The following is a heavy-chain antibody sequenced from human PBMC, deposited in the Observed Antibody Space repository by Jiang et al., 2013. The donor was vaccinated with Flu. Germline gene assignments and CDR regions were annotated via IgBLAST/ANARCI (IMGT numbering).Heavy chain of an antibody. CDR2: ISWNSGSI. J-gene: IGHJ4*02. V-gene: IGHV3-9*01. CDR3: AKAPTETHPPDFDY. Sequence: PGRSLRLSVCQPLDSPLMIMPSHWVRQAPGKGLEWVSGISWNSGSIGYADSVKGRFTISRDNAKNSLYLQMNSLRAEDTALYYCAKAPTETHPPDFDYWGQGTLVTVSS. CDR1: DSPLMIMP. D-gene: IGHD2-21*02.